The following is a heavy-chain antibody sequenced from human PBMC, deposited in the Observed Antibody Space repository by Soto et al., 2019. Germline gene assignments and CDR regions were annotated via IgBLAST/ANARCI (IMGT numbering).Heavy chain of an antibody. V-gene: IGHV3-23*01. CDR3: AKTFLARYCSSSICYDPADYFDY. J-gene: IGHJ4*02. D-gene: IGHD2-2*01. CDR2: ISASGPTR. Sequence: LRLSCAASGFSFRSYTMSWVRQAPGKGLEWVSGISASGPTRAYAGSVRGRFTISRDNSKNTMDLQLNSLRAEDTAVYYCAKTFLARYCSSSICYDPADYFDYWGQGTLVTVSS. CDR1: GFSFRSYT.